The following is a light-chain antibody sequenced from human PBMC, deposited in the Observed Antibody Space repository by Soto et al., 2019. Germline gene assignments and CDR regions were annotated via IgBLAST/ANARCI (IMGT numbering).Light chain of an antibody. V-gene: IGKV1-5*01. Sequence: IQMTQSASSLSASEGDRVTITCRASQSISSWLAWYQQKPGKAPKLLIYDASSLESGVPSRFSGSGSGTEFTLTISSLQPDDFAVYYCQQYNNWPVTFGQGTRLEI. CDR3: QQYNNWPVT. CDR1: QSISSW. CDR2: DAS. J-gene: IGKJ5*01.